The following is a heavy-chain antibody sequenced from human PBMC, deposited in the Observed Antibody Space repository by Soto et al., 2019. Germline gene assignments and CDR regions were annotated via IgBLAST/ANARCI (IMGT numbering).Heavy chain of an antibody. CDR2: ISGSGAAT. D-gene: IGHD3-3*01. CDR3: AKVLYGVVTYFDS. CDR1: GFTFSSYG. V-gene: IGHV3-23*01. J-gene: IGHJ4*02. Sequence: EVQLLESGGGLVQPGGSVRLSCASSGFTFSSYGMTWVRRPPGKGLEWVSAISGSGAATYYADSVQGRFTISRDNSNNTLYLQMNSLRAEDTAVYSCAKVLYGVVTYFDSWGQGTLVTVSS.